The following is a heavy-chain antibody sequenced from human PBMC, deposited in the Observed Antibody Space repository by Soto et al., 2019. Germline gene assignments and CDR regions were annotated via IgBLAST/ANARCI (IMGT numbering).Heavy chain of an antibody. V-gene: IGHV1-69*06. CDR2: IIPMSGTA. J-gene: IGHJ4*02. CDR3: ARDQSGYYFGSGSPHYFDF. CDR1: GGTFSSHA. Sequence: QVQLVQSGAEVKKPGSSMKVSCKPSGGTFSSHAISWVRQAPGQGLEWMGSIIPMSGTANYAQKFQGRVTVSADKSTSTPYMELNSLTSGDTAMYYCARDQSGYYFGSGSPHYFDFWGQGTLVTVSS. D-gene: IGHD3-10*01.